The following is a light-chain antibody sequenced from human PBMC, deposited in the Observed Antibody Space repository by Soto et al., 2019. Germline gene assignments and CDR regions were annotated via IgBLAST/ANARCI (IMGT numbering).Light chain of an antibody. CDR1: QSVSNNY. CDR2: GAS. V-gene: IGKV3D-20*02. J-gene: IGKJ5*01. CDR3: QQRSNWPPIT. Sequence: EIVLTQSPGTLSLSPGERATLSCRASQSVSNNYLAWYQQKPGQAPRLLIYGASNRATGIPDRFSGSGSGTDFTLTINSLQSEDFAVYYCQQRSNWPPITFGQGTRLEIK.